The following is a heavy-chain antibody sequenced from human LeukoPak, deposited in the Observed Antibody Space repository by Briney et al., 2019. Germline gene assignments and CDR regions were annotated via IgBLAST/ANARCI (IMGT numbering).Heavy chain of an antibody. Sequence: SETLSLTCTVSGGSISSYYWSWIRQPPGKGPEWIGYIYTSGSTNYNPSLKSRVTISVDTSKNQFSLKLSSVTAADTAVYYCARHESGWYEFQHWGQGTLVTVSS. D-gene: IGHD6-19*01. CDR2: IYTSGST. CDR3: ARHESGWYEFQH. V-gene: IGHV4-4*09. CDR1: GGSISSYY. J-gene: IGHJ1*01.